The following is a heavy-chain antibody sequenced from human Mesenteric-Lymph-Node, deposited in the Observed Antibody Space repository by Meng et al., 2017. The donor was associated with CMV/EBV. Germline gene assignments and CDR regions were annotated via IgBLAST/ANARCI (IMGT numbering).Heavy chain of an antibody. CDR2: IYHSGST. Sequence: SISSSNWWSWVRQPPGKGLEWIGEIYHSGSTNYNPSLKSRVTISVDKSKNQFSLKLSSVTAADTAVYYCARAGVGFCSSTSCYPFDYWGQGTLVTVSS. D-gene: IGHD2-2*01. V-gene: IGHV4-4*02. CDR3: ARAGVGFCSSTSCYPFDY. J-gene: IGHJ4*02. CDR1: SISSSNW.